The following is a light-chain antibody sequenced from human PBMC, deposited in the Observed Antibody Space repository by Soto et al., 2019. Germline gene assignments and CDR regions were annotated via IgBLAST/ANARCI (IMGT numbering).Light chain of an antibody. CDR1: NIGSKS. V-gene: IGLV3-21*04. CDR3: QVWDSSSDRYVV. Sequence: SYELTQPPSVSVAPGKTARITCGGNNIGSKSVHWYQQKPGQAPVLVIYYDSDRPSGIPERFSGSNSGNTATLTISRVEAGDEADYYCQVWDSSSDRYVVFGGGTKL. CDR2: YDS. J-gene: IGLJ2*01.